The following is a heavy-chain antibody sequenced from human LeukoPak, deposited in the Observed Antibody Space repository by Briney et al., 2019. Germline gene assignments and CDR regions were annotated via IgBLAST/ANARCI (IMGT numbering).Heavy chain of an antibody. CDR1: GFTFSGSA. J-gene: IGHJ4*02. CDR2: IRSKANSYAT. D-gene: IGHD6-6*01. V-gene: IGHV3-73*01. CDR3: TRPPYSSSEGY. Sequence: GGSLRLSCAASGFTFSGSAMHWVRQASGKGLEWVGRIRSKANSYATAYAASVKGRFTISRDDSKNTAYLQMNSLKTEDTAVYYCTRPPYSSSEGYWGQGTLVTVSS.